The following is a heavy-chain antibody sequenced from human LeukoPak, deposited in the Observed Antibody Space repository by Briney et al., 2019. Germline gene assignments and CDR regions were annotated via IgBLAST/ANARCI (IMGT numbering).Heavy chain of an antibody. J-gene: IGHJ6*02. D-gene: IGHD2-21*02. CDR2: INPSGGST. V-gene: IGHV1-46*01. CDR3: ARAGVVVTAIPGNVNYYYYYGMDV. CDR1: GYTFTSYY. Sequence: GASVKVSCKASGYTFTSYYMHWVRQAPGQGLEWMGIINPSGGSTSYAQKFQGRVTMTRDTSTSTVYMELSSLRSEDTDVYYCARAGVVVTAIPGNVNYYYYYGMDVWGQGTTVTVSS.